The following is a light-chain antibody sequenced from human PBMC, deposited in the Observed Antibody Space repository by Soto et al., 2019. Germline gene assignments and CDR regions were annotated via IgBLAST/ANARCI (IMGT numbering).Light chain of an antibody. Sequence: QSVLTQPPSVSGSPGQSVTISCTGTSSDVGTYNRVSWFQQPPGTAPKLIIYEVSNRPSGVPDRFSGSKSGNTASLSISGLRAEDEADYYCSSYTSSYTSSHTWVFGGGTKL. CDR1: SSDVGTYNR. CDR3: SSYTSSYTSSHTWV. V-gene: IGLV2-18*02. CDR2: EVS. J-gene: IGLJ3*02.